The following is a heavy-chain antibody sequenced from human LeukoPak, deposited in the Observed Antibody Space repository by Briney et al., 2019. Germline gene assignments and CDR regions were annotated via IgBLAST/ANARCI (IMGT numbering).Heavy chain of an antibody. J-gene: IGHJ6*02. CDR3: ARLRALYYYGMDV. Sequence: PSETLSLTCTVSGGSISSYYWSWIRQPPGKGLEWIGYIYYSGSTNYNPSLKSRVTISVDTSKNQFSLKLSSVTAADTAVYYCARLRALYYYGMDVWGQGTTVTVSS. V-gene: IGHV4-59*01. CDR2: IYYSGST. CDR1: GGSISSYY. D-gene: IGHD3-16*01.